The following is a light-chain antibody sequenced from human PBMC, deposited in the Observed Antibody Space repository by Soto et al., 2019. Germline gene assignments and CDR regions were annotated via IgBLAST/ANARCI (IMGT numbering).Light chain of an antibody. CDR3: QQCSDWPLMT. CDR2: GSS. V-gene: IGKV3-15*01. J-gene: IGKJ5*01. Sequence: EIVMTQSPATLSVSPGERATLSCRASQSVSSYLAWYQQKPGQAPRLLVYGSSTRATCVPARFSGSGSGTDFTLTISSLQSEDFAVYYCQQCSDWPLMTFGKGTRLEAK. CDR1: QSVSSY.